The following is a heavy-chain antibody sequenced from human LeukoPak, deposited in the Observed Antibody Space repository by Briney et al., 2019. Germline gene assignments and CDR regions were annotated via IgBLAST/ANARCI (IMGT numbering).Heavy chain of an antibody. CDR1: GSPFTSYY. D-gene: IGHD3-22*01. Sequence: SVTLSCKASGSPFTSYYMHWVRQSPGHCLTWLVIFHPSGGSTWYAQKFQGRVTMTWDTSTPTAYMELSRMRSDDTPLYSCPAAPPPYYHTSVYYHVLAPLSVYWGQSTLATVS. V-gene: IGHV1-46*01. CDR2: FHPSGGST. CDR3: PAAPPPYYHTSVYYHVLAPLSVY. J-gene: IGHJ4*02.